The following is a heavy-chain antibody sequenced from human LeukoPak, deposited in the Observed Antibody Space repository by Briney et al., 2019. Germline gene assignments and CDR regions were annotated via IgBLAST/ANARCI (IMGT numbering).Heavy chain of an antibody. CDR3: AKLIGYNYIFDY. D-gene: IGHD5-18*01. J-gene: IGHJ4*02. Sequence: WVSTIIGSGGATYYADSVKGRFTISRDTSKNTLYLQMNSLRAGDTAVYYCAKLIGYNYIFDYWGQGTLVTVSS. CDR2: IIGSGGAT. V-gene: IGHV3-23*01.